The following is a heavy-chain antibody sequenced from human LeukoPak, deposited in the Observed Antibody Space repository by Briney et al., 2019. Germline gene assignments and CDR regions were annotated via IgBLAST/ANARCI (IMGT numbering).Heavy chain of an antibody. J-gene: IGHJ4*02. CDR2: ISVGSYYI. D-gene: IGHD3-22*01. V-gene: IGHV3-21*01. CDR3: ARLRRNSDRSGYYYYYDY. Sequence: KSGGSLRLSCAASGYTFSSYSINWVRQAPGKGLEWVSSISVGSYYIYYADSVRGRFSISRDDARNSLYLQMDSLRGDDTAVYYCARLRRNSDRSGYYYYYDYWGQGTLVTVSS. CDR1: GYTFSSYS.